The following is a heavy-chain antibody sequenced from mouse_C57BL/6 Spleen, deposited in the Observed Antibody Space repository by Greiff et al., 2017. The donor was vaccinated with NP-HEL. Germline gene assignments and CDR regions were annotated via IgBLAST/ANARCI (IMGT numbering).Heavy chain of an antibody. J-gene: IGHJ4*01. CDR3: ARRAPSIYDGYYDYAMDY. CDR2: IDPSDSYT. CDR1: GYTFTSYW. Sequence: QVQLQQPGAELVRPGTSVKLSCKASGYTFTSYWMHWVKQRPGQGLEWIGVIDPSDSYTNYNQKFKGKATLTVDTSSSTAYMQLSSLTSEDSAVYDCARRAPSIYDGYYDYAMDYWGQGTSVTVSS. V-gene: IGHV1-59*01. D-gene: IGHD2-3*01.